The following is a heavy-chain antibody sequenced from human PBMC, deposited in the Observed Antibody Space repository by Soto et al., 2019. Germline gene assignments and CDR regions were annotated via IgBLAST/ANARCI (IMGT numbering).Heavy chain of an antibody. CDR3: AKGSIPAWYSSSWYGQWLAY. V-gene: IGHV3-23*01. D-gene: IGHD6-13*01. Sequence: EVQLLESGGGLVQPGGSLRLSCAASGFTFSSYAMSWVRQAPGKGLEWVSAISGSGGSTYYADSVKGRFTISRDNSKNTLYLQMNSLRAEDTAVYYCAKGSIPAWYSSSWYGQWLAYWGQGTLVTVSS. CDR2: ISGSGGST. J-gene: IGHJ4*02. CDR1: GFTFSSYA.